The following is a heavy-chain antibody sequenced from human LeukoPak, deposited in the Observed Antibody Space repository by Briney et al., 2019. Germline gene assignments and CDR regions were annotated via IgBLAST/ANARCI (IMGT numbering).Heavy chain of an antibody. CDR2: INYNTGGT. CDR1: GYTLTGYY. V-gene: IGHV1-2*02. Sequence: ASVKVSCKASGYTLTGYYMHWVRQAPGQGPEWMGLINYNTGGTNLEQKFQGRVTMTRNTSITTVYMELSRLTSDDAAVYYCARSGYYYGLDVWGQGTTVTVSS. CDR3: ARSGYYYGLDV. J-gene: IGHJ6*02.